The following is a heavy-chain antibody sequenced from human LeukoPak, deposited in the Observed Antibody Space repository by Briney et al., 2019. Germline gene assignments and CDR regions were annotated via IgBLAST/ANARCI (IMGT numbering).Heavy chain of an antibody. V-gene: IGHV3-30*04. CDR2: IFYDGTIY. Sequence: PGRSLRLSCTASGFTFDNFAMHWVRQAPGKGLEWVAVIFYDGTIYYYADSVKGRFTISRDNSKNTLYLQMNSLRAEDTAVYYCAKDMLVTTLDYWGQGTLVTVSS. D-gene: IGHD4-17*01. J-gene: IGHJ4*02. CDR1: GFTFDNFA. CDR3: AKDMLVTTLDY.